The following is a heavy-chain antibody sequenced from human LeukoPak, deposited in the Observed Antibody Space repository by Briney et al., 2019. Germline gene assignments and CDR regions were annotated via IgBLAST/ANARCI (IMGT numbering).Heavy chain of an antibody. D-gene: IGHD3-22*01. Sequence: GGSLRLSCAASGFTFSSYAMSWVRQAPGKGLEWVSTLSGSGGNTYYADSVKGRVTISRDNSKNTLYLQMNRLRGEDTAVYHCAKGSYYYDSADYFDYWGQGTLVTVSS. J-gene: IGHJ4*02. CDR3: AKGSYYYDSADYFDY. CDR2: LSGSGGNT. CDR1: GFTFSSYA. V-gene: IGHV3-23*01.